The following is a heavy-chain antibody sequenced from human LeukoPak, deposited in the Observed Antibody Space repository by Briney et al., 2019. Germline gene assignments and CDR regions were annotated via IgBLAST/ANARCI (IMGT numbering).Heavy chain of an antibody. D-gene: IGHD1-26*01. V-gene: IGHV1-8*02. CDR2: MNPNSGNT. CDR3: AGSRSYWVDGAFDI. CDR1: GYTFTGYY. J-gene: IGHJ3*02. Sequence: ASVKVSCKASGYTFTGYYMHWVRQAPGQGLEWMGWMNPNSGNTGYAQKFQGRVTMTRNTSISTAYMELSSLRSEDTAVYYCAGSRSYWVDGAFDIWGQGTMVTVSS.